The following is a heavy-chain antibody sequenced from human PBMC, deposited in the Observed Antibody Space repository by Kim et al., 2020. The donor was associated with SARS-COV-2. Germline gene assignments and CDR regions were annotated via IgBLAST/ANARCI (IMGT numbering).Heavy chain of an antibody. V-gene: IGHV1-8*01. Sequence: AQKFQGRVTMTRNTSISTAYMELSSLRSEDTAVYYCARGHRGVSPRNFDYWGQGTLVTVSS. CDR3: ARGHRGVSPRNFDY. J-gene: IGHJ4*02.